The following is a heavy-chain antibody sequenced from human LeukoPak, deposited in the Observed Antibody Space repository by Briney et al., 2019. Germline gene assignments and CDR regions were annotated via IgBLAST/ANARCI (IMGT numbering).Heavy chain of an antibody. J-gene: IGHJ4*02. V-gene: IGHV3-30*18. CDR2: ISYDGSNK. D-gene: IGHD6-13*01. CDR1: GFTFSDYY. Sequence: GGSLRLSCAASGFTFSDYYMSWIRQAPGKGLEWVAVISYDGSNKYYADSVKGRFTISGDNSKNTLYLQMNSLRAEDTAVYYCAKDGQQLVQDYFDYWGQGTLVTVSS. CDR3: AKDGQQLVQDYFDY.